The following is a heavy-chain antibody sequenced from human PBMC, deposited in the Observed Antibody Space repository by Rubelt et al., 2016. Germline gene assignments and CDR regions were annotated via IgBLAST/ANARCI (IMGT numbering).Heavy chain of an antibody. CDR1: GGSISSSSYY. CDR3: ASITRDSLPFDY. V-gene: IGHV4-39*07. J-gene: IGHJ4*02. D-gene: IGHD3-3*01. CDR2: YSYSGCT. Sequence: QLQLQESGPGLVKPSETLSLSCTVSGGSISSSSYYLGWIRKPPGMGLEWLGRYSYSGCTYYNPSRKRRVRISVDTSKNQCSRKLSSVTAADTAVYYCASITRDSLPFDYWGQGTLVTVSS.